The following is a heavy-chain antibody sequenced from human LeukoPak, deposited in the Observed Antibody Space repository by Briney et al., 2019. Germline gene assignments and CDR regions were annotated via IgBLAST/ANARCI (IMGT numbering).Heavy chain of an antibody. CDR1: GGSISSGGYY. D-gene: IGHD3-16*01. V-gene: IGHV4-31*03. J-gene: IGHJ4*02. Sequence: TSETLSLTCTVSGGSISSGGYYWSWIRQHPGKGLEWIGYIYYSGSTYYNPSLKSRVTISVDTSKNQFSLKLSSVTAADTAVYYCARVFRGGDGMLGYWGQGTLVTVSS. CDR3: ARVFRGGDGMLGY. CDR2: IYYSGST.